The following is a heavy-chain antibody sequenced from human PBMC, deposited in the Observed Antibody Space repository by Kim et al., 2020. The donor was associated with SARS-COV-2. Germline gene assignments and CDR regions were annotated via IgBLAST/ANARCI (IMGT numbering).Heavy chain of an antibody. CDR2: IKPDGTVA. J-gene: IGHJ4*02. CDR3: LLVNNEISDD. D-gene: IGHD2-8*02. Sequence: GGSLRLSCAASGFTFSNLWMHWVRRAPGEGPVWVSGIKPDGTVAIYAGSVKGRFTISRDNAKNTVFLQMNNLRAEDTAVYYCLLVNNEISDDWVQGTLVT. V-gene: IGHV3-74*01. CDR1: GFTFSNLW.